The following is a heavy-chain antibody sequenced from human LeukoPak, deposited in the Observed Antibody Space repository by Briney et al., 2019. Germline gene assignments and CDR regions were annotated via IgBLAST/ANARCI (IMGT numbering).Heavy chain of an antibody. CDR1: GGTFSSYA. CDR3: ARDWFHAIDY. J-gene: IGHJ4*02. Sequence: SVKVSCKASGGTFSSYAISWVRQAPGQGLEWMGGIIPIFGTANYAQKFQGRVTITADKSTSTAYMELSSLRSEDTALYYCARDWFHAIDYWGQGTLVTVSS. CDR2: IIPIFGTA. D-gene: IGHD2/OR15-2a*01. V-gene: IGHV1-69*06.